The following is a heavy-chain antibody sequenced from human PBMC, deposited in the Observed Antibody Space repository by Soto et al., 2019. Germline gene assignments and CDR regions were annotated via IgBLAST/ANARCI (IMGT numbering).Heavy chain of an antibody. CDR2: IYPGDSDT. D-gene: IGHD6-19*01. V-gene: IGHV5-51*01. CDR3: VRRGQWLVLGYYYYGIEV. J-gene: IGHJ6*02. CDR1: VYSFTSYW. Sequence: ESLKISCKGSVYSFTSYWIGWVRQMPGKGLEWMGIIYPGDSDTRYSPSFQGQVTISADKSISTAYLQWSSLKASDTAMYYCVRRGQWLVLGYYYYGIEVWGQGTTVTVAS.